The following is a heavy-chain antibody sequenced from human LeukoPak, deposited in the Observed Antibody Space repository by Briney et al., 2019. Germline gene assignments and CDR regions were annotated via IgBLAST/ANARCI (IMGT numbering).Heavy chain of an antibody. CDR3: ARQTAMGRSGDY. Sequence: GESLKISCKATGYSFTSYWIGWVRQMPGKCLEWMGIIDPSDSETRYTPSFQGQVTISGDKSLTTADLQWNSLKASDTAMYYCARQTAMGRSGDYWGQGTLVTVSS. J-gene: IGHJ4*02. CDR1: GYSFTSYW. V-gene: IGHV5-51*01. CDR2: IDPSDSET. D-gene: IGHD5-18*01.